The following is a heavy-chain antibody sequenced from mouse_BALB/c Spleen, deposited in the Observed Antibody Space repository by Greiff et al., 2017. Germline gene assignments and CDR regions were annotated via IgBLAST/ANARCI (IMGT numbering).Heavy chain of an antibody. V-gene: IGHV5-6*01. J-gene: IGHJ4*01. CDR2: ISSGGSYT. CDR3: ARQGGYDGGYAMDY. Sequence: EVKLMESGGDLVKPGGSLKLSCAASGFTFSSYGMSWVRQTPDKRLEWVATISSGGSYTYYPDSVKGRFTISRDNAKNTLYLQMSSLKSEDTAMYYCARQGGYDGGYAMDYWGQGTSVTVSS. CDR1: GFTFSSYG. D-gene: IGHD2-14*01.